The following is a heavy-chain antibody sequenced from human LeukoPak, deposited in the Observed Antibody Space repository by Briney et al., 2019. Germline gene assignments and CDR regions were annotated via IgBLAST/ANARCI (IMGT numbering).Heavy chain of an antibody. CDR2: ISAYNGNT. CDR3: ARDQANYDFWSGWDDWYFDL. J-gene: IGHJ2*01. V-gene: IGHV1-18*01. D-gene: IGHD3-3*01. Sequence: ASVKVSCKASGYTFTSYGISWVRQAPGQGREWRGWISAYNGNTNYAQKLQGRVTMTTDTSTSTAYMELRSLRSDDTAVYYCARDQANYDFWSGWDDWYFDLWGRGTLVTVSS. CDR1: GYTFTSYG.